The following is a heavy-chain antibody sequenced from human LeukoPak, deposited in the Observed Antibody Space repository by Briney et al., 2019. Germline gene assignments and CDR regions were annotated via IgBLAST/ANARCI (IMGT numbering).Heavy chain of an antibody. CDR3: ARHEWGIYSGKRLGFDY. CDR1: GGSISSSSYY. CDR2: IYYSEST. D-gene: IGHD5-12*01. J-gene: IGHJ4*02. Sequence: SETLSLTCTVSGGSISSSSYYWGWIRQPPGKGLEWIGSIYYSESTYYNPSLKSRVTISVDTSKNQFSLKLSSVTAADTAVYYCARHEWGIYSGKRLGFDYWGQGTLVTVSS. V-gene: IGHV4-39*01.